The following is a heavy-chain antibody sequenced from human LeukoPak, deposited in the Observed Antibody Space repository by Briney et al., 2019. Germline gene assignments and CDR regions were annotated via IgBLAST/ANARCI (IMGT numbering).Heavy chain of an antibody. CDR2: IKSKTNGGTT. V-gene: IGHV3-15*01. CDR3: PTDRFY. CDR1: GFTFSNAW. J-gene: IGHJ1*01. Sequence: TGGSLRLSCAASGFTFSNAWMTWVRQAPGKGLEWVGRIKSKTNGGTTDYAAPVEGRFTISRDDSINTLSLQMNSLKTEDTAVYYCPTDRFYWGQGRLVTVSS.